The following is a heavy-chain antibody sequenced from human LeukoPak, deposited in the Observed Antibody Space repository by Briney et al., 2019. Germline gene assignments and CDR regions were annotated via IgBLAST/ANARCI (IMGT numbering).Heavy chain of an antibody. CDR1: GLTFSSYG. J-gene: IGHJ1*01. CDR2: IWYDGSNK. Sequence: PGRSLRLSCAASGLTFSSYGMHWVRQAPGKGLEWVAVIWYDGSNKYYADSVKGRFTISRDNSKNTLYLQMNSLRAEDTAVYYCAVSSGWHGQWGQGTLVTVSS. V-gene: IGHV3-33*01. D-gene: IGHD6-19*01. CDR3: AVSSGWHGQ.